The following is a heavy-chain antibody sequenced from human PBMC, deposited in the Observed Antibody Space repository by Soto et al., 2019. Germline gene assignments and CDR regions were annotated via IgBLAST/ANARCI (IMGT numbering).Heavy chain of an antibody. CDR1: GYSFTDYH. V-gene: IGHV1-2*04. CDR2: INPKSGGT. CDR3: ARGDSTDCSNGVCSFFYNHDMDV. Sequence: ASVKVSCKASGYSFTDYHIHWVRQAPGQGLEWLGRINPKSGGTSTAQKFQGWVTMTTDTSISTASMELTRLTSDDTAIYYCARGDSTDCSNGVCSFFYNHDMDVWGQVPTVTVS. D-gene: IGHD2-8*01. J-gene: IGHJ6*02.